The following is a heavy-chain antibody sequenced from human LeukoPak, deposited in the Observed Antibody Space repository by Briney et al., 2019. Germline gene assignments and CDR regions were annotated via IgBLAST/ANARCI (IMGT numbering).Heavy chain of an antibody. CDR1: GGSFSGYY. D-gene: IGHD6-13*01. J-gene: IGHJ6*02. CDR2: INHSGGT. Sequence: SETLSLTCAVYGGSFSGYYWSWIRQPPGKGLEWIGEINHSGGTNYNPSLKSRVTISVDTSKNQFSLKLSSVTAADTAVYYCAQLATDYYYYGMDVRGQGTTVTVSS. V-gene: IGHV4-34*01. CDR3: AQLATDYYYYGMDV.